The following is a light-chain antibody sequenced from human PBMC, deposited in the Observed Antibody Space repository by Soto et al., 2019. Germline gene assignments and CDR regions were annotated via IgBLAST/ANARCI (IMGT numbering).Light chain of an antibody. CDR2: WAS. CDR1: QRVLYSSNNKNY. Sequence: DIVMTQSPDSLAVSLGERATINCKSSQRVLYSSNNKNYLAWYQQKPRQPPKMLISWASTRESGVPDRFSGSGSGTDFTLTISRLEPEDFAVYYCQQYGSSPRAFGQGTKVEIK. J-gene: IGKJ1*01. CDR3: QQYGSSPRA. V-gene: IGKV4-1*01.